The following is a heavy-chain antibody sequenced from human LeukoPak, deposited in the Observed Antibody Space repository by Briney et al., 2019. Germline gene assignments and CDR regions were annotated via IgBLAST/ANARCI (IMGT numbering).Heavy chain of an antibody. CDR1: GFTFSSYA. CDR2: ISGSGGST. V-gene: IGHV3-23*01. J-gene: IGHJ4*02. CDR3: AKAIVVVAATPYFDY. Sequence: GGSLRLSCAASGFTFSSYAMSWVRQAPGKGLGWVSAISGSGGSTYYADSVKGRFTISRDNSKNTLYLQMNSLRAEDTAVYYCAKAIVVVAATPYFDYWGQGTLVTVSS. D-gene: IGHD2-15*01.